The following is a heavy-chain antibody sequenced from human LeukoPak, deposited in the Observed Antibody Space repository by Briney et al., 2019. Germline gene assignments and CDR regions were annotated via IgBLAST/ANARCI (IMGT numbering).Heavy chain of an antibody. J-gene: IGHJ4*02. Sequence: VXXAXXXGLEWVSYIISGVSTIYYADSVKGRFTISRDNAKNSLYLQMNSLRAEDTAVYYCARLTVTRYFDYWGQGTLVTVSS. D-gene: IGHD4-17*01. V-gene: IGHV3-48*03. CDR2: IISGVSTI. CDR3: ARLTVTRYFDY.